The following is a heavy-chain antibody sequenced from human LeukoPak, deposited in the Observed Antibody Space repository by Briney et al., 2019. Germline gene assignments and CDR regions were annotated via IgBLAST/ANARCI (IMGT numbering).Heavy chain of an antibody. V-gene: IGHV6-1*01. CDR1: GDSVSNNSAA. J-gene: IGHJ5*02. CDR2: TYYRSKWYI. CDR3: ASGRGKSNWFDP. Sequence: SRTLSLTCAISGDSVSNNSAAWNWIRQSPSRGLEWLGRTYYRSKWYIDYAVSVKSRITINPDTSKNQFSLQLNSVTPEDTAVYYCASGRGKSNWFDPWGQGTLVTVSS. D-gene: IGHD1-26*01.